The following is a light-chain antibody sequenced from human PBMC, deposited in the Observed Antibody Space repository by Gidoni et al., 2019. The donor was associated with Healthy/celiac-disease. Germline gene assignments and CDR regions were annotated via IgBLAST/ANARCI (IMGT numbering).Light chain of an antibody. CDR2: EVS. V-gene: IGLV2-14*01. J-gene: IGLJ1*01. CDR1: SSDVCGYNY. CDR3: SSYTSSSLYV. Sequence: QSALTQPASVSGSPGQSITISCTGTSSDVCGYNYVSWYQQHPGKAPKLMIYEVSNRPSGVSNRFSGSKSGNTASLTISGLQAEDEADYYCSSYTSSSLYVFGTGTKVTVL.